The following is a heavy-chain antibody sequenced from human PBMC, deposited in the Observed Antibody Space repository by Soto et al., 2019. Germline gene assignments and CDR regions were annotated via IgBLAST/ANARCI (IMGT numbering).Heavy chain of an antibody. D-gene: IGHD6-19*01. Sequence: SETLSLTCTVSGGSISSNNYYWGWIRQPPGKGLEWIGNIYYSGSTYYNPSLKSRVTMSVDTSKNQFSLKLSSMTAADTAVYYCARDHSNGWYNWFDPWGQGTLVTVSS. V-gene: IGHV4-39*07. J-gene: IGHJ5*02. CDR3: ARDHSNGWYNWFDP. CDR2: IYYSGST. CDR1: GGSISSNNYY.